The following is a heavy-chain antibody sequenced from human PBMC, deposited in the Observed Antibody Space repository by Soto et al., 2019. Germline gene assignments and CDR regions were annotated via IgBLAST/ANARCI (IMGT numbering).Heavy chain of an antibody. D-gene: IGHD7-27*01. CDR2: ISAYNGNT. CDR1: GYTFTSYG. J-gene: IGHJ6*02. Sequence: QVQLVQSGAEVKKPGASVKVSCKASGYTFTSYGISWVRQAPGQGLEWMGWISAYNGNTNYAQKLQGRVTMTTDTSTSTAYMELRSLRSDDTAVYYCARDPPLPGDMGNYYYYGMDVWGQGTTVTVSS. V-gene: IGHV1-18*04. CDR3: ARDPPLPGDMGNYYYYGMDV.